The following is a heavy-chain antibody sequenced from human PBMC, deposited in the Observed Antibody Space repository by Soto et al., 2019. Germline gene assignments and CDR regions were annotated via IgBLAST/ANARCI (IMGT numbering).Heavy chain of an antibody. J-gene: IGHJ5*02. D-gene: IGHD2-15*01. CDR3: ARGLRDAAKTGRFDP. Sequence: SETLSLTCAVYGGSFSGYYWSWIRQPPGKGLEWIGEINHSGSTNYNPSLKSRVTISVDTSKNQFSLKLSSGTAADTAVYYCARGLRDAAKTGRFDPWGQGTLVTVSS. CDR1: GGSFSGYY. V-gene: IGHV4-34*01. CDR2: INHSGST.